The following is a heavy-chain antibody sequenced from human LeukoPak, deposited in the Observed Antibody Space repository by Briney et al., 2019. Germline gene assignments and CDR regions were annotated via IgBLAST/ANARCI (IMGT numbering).Heavy chain of an antibody. CDR3: VRAAGALNF. D-gene: IGHD6-19*01. CDR2: INQDESEK. CDR1: GFPFSHYW. Sequence: GGSLRLSCSASGFPFSHYWMTWVRQAQGKGLEWVANINQDESEKYYVDSVKGRFTISRDNARNSLYLQMNSPRAEDTAVYFCVRAAGALNFWGQGTLVTVSP. V-gene: IGHV3-7*04. J-gene: IGHJ4*02.